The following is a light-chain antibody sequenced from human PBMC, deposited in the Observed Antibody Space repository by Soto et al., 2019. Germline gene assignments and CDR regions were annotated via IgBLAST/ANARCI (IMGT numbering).Light chain of an antibody. CDR2: DAS. CDR1: QDISNY. J-gene: IGKJ3*01. CDR3: QQYENLPFT. V-gene: IGKV1-33*01. Sequence: DIQVTQSPASLSASVGDRVTITCQASQDISNYLNWYQHKPGKAPKLLIHDASKLETGVPSRFSGSGSGTDLTCVISNLQPEDFATYYCQQYENLPFTFGPGTKVDV.